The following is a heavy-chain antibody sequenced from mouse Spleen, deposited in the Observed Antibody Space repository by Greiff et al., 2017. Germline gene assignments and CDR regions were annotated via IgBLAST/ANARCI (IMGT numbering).Heavy chain of an antibody. CDR3: AREYYYDGSYGAMDY. V-gene: IGHV7-1*01. CDR2: SRNKANDYTT. D-gene: IGHD1-1*01. J-gene: IGHJ2*01. Sequence: EVQVVESGGGLVQSGRSLRLSCATSGFTFSDFYMEWVRQAPGKGLEWIAASRNKANDYTTEYSASVKGRFIVSRDTSQSILYLQMNALRAEDTAIYYCAREYYYDGSYGAMDYWGQGTTLTVSS. CDR1: GFTFSDFY.